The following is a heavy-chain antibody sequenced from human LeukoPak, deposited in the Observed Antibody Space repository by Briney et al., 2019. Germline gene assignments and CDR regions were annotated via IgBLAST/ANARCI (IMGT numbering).Heavy chain of an antibody. CDR1: GGSISSSSFY. J-gene: IGHJ4*02. Sequence: SETLSLTCTVSGGSISSSSFYWGWIRQPPGKGLEWIGYIYYSGSTNYNPSLKSRVTISVDTSKNQFSLKLSSVTAADTAVYYCAREVGSGWSDYWGQGTLVTVSS. V-gene: IGHV4-61*01. D-gene: IGHD6-19*01. CDR2: IYYSGST. CDR3: AREVGSGWSDY.